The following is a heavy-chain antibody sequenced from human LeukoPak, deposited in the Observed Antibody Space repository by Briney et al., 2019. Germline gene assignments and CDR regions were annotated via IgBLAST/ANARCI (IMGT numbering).Heavy chain of an antibody. CDR3: ARVRITILGVVSSFYYMDV. D-gene: IGHD3-3*01. CDR2: ISSSGSTI. V-gene: IGHV3-11*01. CDR1: GFTFSDYY. J-gene: IGHJ6*03. Sequence: GGSLRLSCAASGFTFSDYYMSWIRQAPGKGLEWGSYISSSGSTIYYADSVKGRFTISRDNAKNSLYLQMNSLRAEDTAVYYCARVRITILGVVSSFYYMDVWGKGTTVTVSS.